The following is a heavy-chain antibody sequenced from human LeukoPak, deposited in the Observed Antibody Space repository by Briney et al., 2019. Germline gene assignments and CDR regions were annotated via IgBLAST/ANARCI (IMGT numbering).Heavy chain of an antibody. V-gene: IGHV1-69*05. D-gene: IGHD6-13*01. CDR3: ARVGSSRYGGDAFDI. Sequence: ASVKVSCKASGGTFSSYAISWVRQAPGQGLEWMGGIIPIFGTANYAQKFQGRVTITTDESTSTAYMELSSLRSEDTAVYYCARVGSSRYGGDAFDIWGQGTMVTVSS. CDR2: IIPIFGTA. CDR1: GGTFSSYA. J-gene: IGHJ3*02.